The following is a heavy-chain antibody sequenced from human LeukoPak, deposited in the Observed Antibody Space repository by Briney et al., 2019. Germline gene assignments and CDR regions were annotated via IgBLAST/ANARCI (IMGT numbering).Heavy chain of an antibody. CDR2: VKGDGIST. V-gene: IGHV3-74*01. J-gene: IGHJ3*02. CDR1: GFIFTDFW. CDR3: ATGPYSAFGM. Sequence: GGSLRLFCAASGFIFTDFWMHWIRQAPGGGLVWVSRVKGDGISTLYADSVKGRFTISRDNAKNTLYLQMNNLRADDTALYYCATGPYSAFGMWGQGTMVTVSS. D-gene: IGHD2-21*01.